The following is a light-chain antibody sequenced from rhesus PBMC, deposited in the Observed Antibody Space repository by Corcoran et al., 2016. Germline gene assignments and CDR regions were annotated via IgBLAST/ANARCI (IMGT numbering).Light chain of an antibody. Sequence: DIQMTQSPSSLSASVGDTVTIPCRASQGIRSYLSWYQQTPGKAPKLLSYKPSTLQSGVPSRLSGSGSGTDVTRTISSMQPEEFATYYCQQHNSYPLTFGGGTKVEIK. CDR3: QQHNSYPLT. CDR2: KPS. CDR1: QGIRSY. J-gene: IGKJ4*01. V-gene: IGKV1-25*01.